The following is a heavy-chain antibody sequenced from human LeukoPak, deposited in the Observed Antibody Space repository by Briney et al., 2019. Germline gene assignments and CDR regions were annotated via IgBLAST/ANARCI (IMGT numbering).Heavy chain of an antibody. CDR1: GFNFNNFA. J-gene: IGHJ1*01. CDR3: AKGAQIDE. CDR2: MTGPADTT. Sequence: GGSLRLPCTASGFNFNNFAISWVRQAPGKGPEWLSAMTGPADTTYYAESVKGRFTISRDYSKSMVYLQMNSLRVEDTAIYYCAKGAQIDEWREGPLVTVSS. V-gene: IGHV3-23*01.